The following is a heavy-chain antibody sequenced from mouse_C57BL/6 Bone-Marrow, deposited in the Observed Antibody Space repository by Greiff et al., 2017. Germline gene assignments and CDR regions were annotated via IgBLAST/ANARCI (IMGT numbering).Heavy chain of an antibody. CDR3: ARYHYGSSYGYFDY. CDR2: ISSGSSTI. CDR1: GFTFSDYG. V-gene: IGHV5-17*01. J-gene: IGHJ2*01. D-gene: IGHD1-1*01. Sequence: EVKLMESGGGLVKPGGSLKLSCAASGFTFSDYGMHWVRQAPEKGLEWVAYISSGSSTIYYADTVKGRFTISRDNAKNTLFLQMTSLRSEDTAMYYCARYHYGSSYGYFDYWGQGTTLTVSS.